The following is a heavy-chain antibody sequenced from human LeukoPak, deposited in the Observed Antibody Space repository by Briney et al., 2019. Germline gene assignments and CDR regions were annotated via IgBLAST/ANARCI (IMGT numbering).Heavy chain of an antibody. CDR1: GFTFSSYG. CDR3: ARDRSTVTTWVDY. J-gene: IGHJ4*02. Sequence: GGSLRLSCAASGFTFSSYGMSWVRQAPGQGLEWVSAISGSGGSTYYADSVKGRFTISRDNSKNTLYLQMNSLRAEDTAVYYCARDRSTVTTWVDYWGQGTLVTVSS. D-gene: IGHD4-17*01. V-gene: IGHV3-23*01. CDR2: ISGSGGST.